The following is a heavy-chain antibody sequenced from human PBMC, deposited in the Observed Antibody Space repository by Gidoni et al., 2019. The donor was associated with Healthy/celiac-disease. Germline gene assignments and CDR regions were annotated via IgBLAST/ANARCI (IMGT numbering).Heavy chain of an antibody. CDR3: ARSPSAATPSYNWFDP. D-gene: IGHD6-13*01. V-gene: IGHV4-59*01. J-gene: IGHJ5*02. CDR2: IYYSGST. CDR1: GGSISSYY. Sequence: QVQLQESGPGLVKPSETLSLTCTVSGGSISSYYWSWIRQPPGKGLEWIGYIYYSGSTNYNPSLKSRVTISVDTSKNQFSLKLSSVTAADTAVYYCARSPSAATPSYNWFDPWGQGTLVTVSS.